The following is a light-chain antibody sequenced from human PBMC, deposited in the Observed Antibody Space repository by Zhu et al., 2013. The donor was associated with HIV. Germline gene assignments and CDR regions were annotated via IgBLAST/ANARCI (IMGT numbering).Light chain of an antibody. Sequence: DIQMTQSPSSLSASVGDRVTITCRPSRGIGRYLDWFQQKPGKAPKLLIYYASTLESGVPSRFAGGGSGTDFTLTISNLQPGDFASYFCQQTYSTPLTFGGGTEGGDET. CDR3: QQTYSTPLT. CDR1: RGIGRY. V-gene: IGKV1-39*01. J-gene: IGKJ4*01. CDR2: YAS.